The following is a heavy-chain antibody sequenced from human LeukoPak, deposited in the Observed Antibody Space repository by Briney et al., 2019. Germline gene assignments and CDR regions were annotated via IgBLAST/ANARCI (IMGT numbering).Heavy chain of an antibody. CDR3: ARDRGRAYAFDI. J-gene: IGHJ3*02. CDR2: INPNNGGT. CDR1: GYTFTVYY. V-gene: IGHV1-2*02. Sequence: ASVKVSCKASGYTFTVYYMHWVRQAPGQGLEWMGWINPNNGGTKYAQKFQGRVTMTRDTSISTAYMELSRLRSDDTAVYYCARDRGRAYAFDIWGQGTMVTVSS.